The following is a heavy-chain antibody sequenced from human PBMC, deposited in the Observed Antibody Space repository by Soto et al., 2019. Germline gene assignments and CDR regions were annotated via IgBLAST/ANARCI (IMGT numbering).Heavy chain of an antibody. V-gene: IGHV1-46*03. CDR3: ARGIVVVVAATRNWFDS. Sequence: ASGKVTCKASGYTFTSYYMHWVRQAPGQGLEWMGIINPSGGSTSYAQKFQGRVTMTRDTSTSTVYMELSSLRSEDTAVYYCARGIVVVVAATRNWFDSWGQGTLVTVSS. J-gene: IGHJ5*01. CDR2: INPSGGST. D-gene: IGHD2-15*01. CDR1: GYTFTSYY.